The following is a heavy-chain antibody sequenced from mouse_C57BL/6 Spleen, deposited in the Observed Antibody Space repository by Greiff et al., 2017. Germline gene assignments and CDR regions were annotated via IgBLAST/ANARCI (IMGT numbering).Heavy chain of an antibody. J-gene: IGHJ4*01. CDR1: GYTFTSYW. V-gene: IGHV1-64*01. Sequence: VQLQQSGAELVKPGASVKLSCKASGYTFTSYWMHWVKQRPGQGLEWIGMIHPNSGSTNYNEKFKSKATLTVDKSSSTAYMQLSSLTSEDSAVYYCARWGSFYAMDYWGQGTSVTVSS. CDR2: IHPNSGST. CDR3: ARWGSFYAMDY.